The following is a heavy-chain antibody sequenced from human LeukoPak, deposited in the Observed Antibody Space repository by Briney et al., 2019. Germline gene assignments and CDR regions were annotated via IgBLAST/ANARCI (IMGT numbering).Heavy chain of an antibody. Sequence: ASVKVSCKASGYTFINYGISWVRQAPGQGLEWMGWIGAHSGDTYYAQKFQGRLTLTTETSMTTAYMELRSLRSDDTAMYYCARDEHRLGSYRDYWGQGTPVTVSS. V-gene: IGHV1-18*01. CDR2: IGAHSGDT. CDR1: GYTFINYG. D-gene: IGHD3-16*01. J-gene: IGHJ4*02. CDR3: ARDEHRLGSYRDY.